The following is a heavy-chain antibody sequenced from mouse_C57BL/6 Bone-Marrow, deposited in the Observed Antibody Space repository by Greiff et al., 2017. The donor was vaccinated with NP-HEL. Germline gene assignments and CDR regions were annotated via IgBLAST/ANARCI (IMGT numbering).Heavy chain of an antibody. J-gene: IGHJ2*01. CDR3: ARSGLLRSWY. CDR1: GYTFTSYG. D-gene: IGHD1-1*01. CDR2: IYPRSGNT. Sequence: QVQLKQSGAELARPGASVKLSCKASGYTFTSYGISWVKQRPGQGLEWIGEIYPRSGNTYYNEKFKGKATLTADKSSSTAYMELRSLTSEDSAVYFCARSGLLRSWYWGQGTTLTVSS. V-gene: IGHV1-81*01.